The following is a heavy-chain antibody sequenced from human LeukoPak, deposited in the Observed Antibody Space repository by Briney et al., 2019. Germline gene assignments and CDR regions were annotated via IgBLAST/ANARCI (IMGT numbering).Heavy chain of an antibody. V-gene: IGHV1-2*02. D-gene: IGHD2-2*01. CDR2: INPKSGGA. Sequence: ASVKVSYKAYGYTFTDYYMHWVRQAPGQGLEWMGWINPKSGGANFAQKFQGRVTMTRGTSIRTVYMELSRVRYDDTAVYYCARGVGTSWFDPWGQGTLVTVSS. CDR3: ARGVGTSWFDP. CDR1: GYTFTDYY. J-gene: IGHJ5*02.